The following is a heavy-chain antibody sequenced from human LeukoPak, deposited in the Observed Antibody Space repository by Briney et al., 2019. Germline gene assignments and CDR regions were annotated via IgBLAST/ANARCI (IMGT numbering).Heavy chain of an antibody. J-gene: IGHJ3*02. D-gene: IGHD3-22*01. CDR2: INPNSGGT. CDR1: GYTFTAYY. V-gene: IGHV1-2*02. CDR3: AREEGITMIVGAFDI. Sequence: ASVKVSCKASGYTFTAYYMHWVRQAPGQGLEWMGWINPNSGGTNYAQKFQGRVTMTRDTSISTAYMELSRLRSDGTAVYYCAREEGITMIVGAFDIWGQGTMVTVSS.